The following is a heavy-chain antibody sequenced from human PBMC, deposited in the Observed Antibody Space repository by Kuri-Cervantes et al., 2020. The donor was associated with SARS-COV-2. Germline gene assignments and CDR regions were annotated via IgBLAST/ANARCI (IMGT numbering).Heavy chain of an antibody. D-gene: IGHD2-15*01. Sequence: SETLSLTCTVSGGSISSRSYYWGWIRQPPGKGLEWIGSIYYSGSTYYNPSLKSRVTISVDTSKNQFSLKLSSVTAADTAVYYCARTSRAPYCSGGSCYSRIPHGMDVWGQGTTVTVSS. CDR2: IYYSGST. CDR1: GGSISSRSYY. V-gene: IGHV4-39*01. J-gene: IGHJ6*02. CDR3: ARTSRAPYCSGGSCYSRIPHGMDV.